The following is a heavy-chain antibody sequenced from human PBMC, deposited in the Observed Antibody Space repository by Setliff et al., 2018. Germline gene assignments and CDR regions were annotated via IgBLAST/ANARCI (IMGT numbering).Heavy chain of an antibody. D-gene: IGHD3-10*01. V-gene: IGHV3-30*18. J-gene: IGHJ4*02. CDR1: GFIFNSYG. CDR2: LSDDGSNE. Sequence: GGSLRLSCTASGFIFNSYGMHWVRQAPVKGLDWVATLSDDGSNEFYADSVKGRFTIFRDNSKNTLYLQMNSLTAEDTAVYHCAKDPYYSEIYYFDYWGQGTLVTVSS. CDR3: AKDPYYSEIYYFDY.